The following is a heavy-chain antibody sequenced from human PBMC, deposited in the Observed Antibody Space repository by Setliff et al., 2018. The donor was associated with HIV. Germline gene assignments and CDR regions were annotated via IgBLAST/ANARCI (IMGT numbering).Heavy chain of an antibody. J-gene: IGHJ4*02. Sequence: ASVKVSCKTSGYRFTAGYIHWVRQAPGQGLEWMGRIIPSDESTIFAQKFQGRLTMTRDTSTSTMYMELRSLRTDDTAVYYCVFWAHSGTWPFDYWGQGTLVTVSS. CDR1: GYRFTAGY. CDR3: VFWAHSGTWPFDY. CDR2: IIPSDEST. V-gene: IGHV1-46*01. D-gene: IGHD3-10*01.